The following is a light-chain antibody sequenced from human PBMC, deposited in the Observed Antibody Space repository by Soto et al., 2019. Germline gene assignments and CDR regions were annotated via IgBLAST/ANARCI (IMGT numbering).Light chain of an antibody. CDR2: GAS. Sequence: EIVMTQSPATLSVSPGERATLSCRASQSVSSNLAWYQQKPGQAPRLLIYGASTRATGIPARFSGSGAGTAFTLTIGSLQSEDFAVYYWQQYNSWPPLTFGGGTKVEIK. CDR1: QSVSSN. V-gene: IGKV3D-15*01. J-gene: IGKJ4*01. CDR3: QQYNSWPPLT.